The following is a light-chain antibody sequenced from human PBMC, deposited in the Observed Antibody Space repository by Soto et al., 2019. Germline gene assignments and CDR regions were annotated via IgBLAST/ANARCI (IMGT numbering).Light chain of an antibody. J-gene: IGKJ5*01. CDR2: GAS. V-gene: IGKV3-20*01. Sequence: IVLTQSPGTLSLSPGERVTHACRASQSVTTRLAWYQHKPGQAPTLLMSGASNRASGVPVRFSGSGSGTDFTLTITRQEPEDFALYYCQQYGGSPITFGLGTRLEIK. CDR3: QQYGGSPIT. CDR1: QSVTTR.